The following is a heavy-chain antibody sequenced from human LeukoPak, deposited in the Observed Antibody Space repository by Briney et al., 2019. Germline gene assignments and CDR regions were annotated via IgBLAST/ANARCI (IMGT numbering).Heavy chain of an antibody. CDR2: IYSGGNT. Sequence: GGSLRLSCAASGFTVSSNYMNWVRQAPGKGLQWVSVIYSGGNTYYADSVKGRFTISRDNSKNTLYLQMNSLRAEDTAVYYCASNKSPMIVVVRHDAFDIWGQGTMVTVSS. CDR3: ASNKSPMIVVVRHDAFDI. V-gene: IGHV3-53*05. CDR1: GFTVSSNY. J-gene: IGHJ3*02. D-gene: IGHD3-22*01.